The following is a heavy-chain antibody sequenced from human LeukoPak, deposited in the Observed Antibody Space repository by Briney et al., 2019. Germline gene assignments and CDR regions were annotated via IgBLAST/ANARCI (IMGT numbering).Heavy chain of an antibody. CDR2: ISSSSSYI. CDR3: ARDRYDFWSGYYSDY. J-gene: IGHJ4*02. V-gene: IGHV3-21*01. CDR1: GFTFSSYS. Sequence: PGGSLRLSCAASGFTFSSYSMNWVRQAPGKGLEWVSSISSSSSYIYYADSVKGRFTISRDNAKNTLYLQMNSLRAEDTAVYYCARDRYDFWSGYYSDYWGQGTLVTVSS. D-gene: IGHD3-3*01.